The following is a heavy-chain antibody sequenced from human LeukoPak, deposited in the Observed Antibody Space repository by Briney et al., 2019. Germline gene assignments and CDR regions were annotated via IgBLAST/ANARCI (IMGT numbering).Heavy chain of an antibody. D-gene: IGHD6-25*01. CDR3: ARDSGRMDV. CDR2: IYHSGST. V-gene: IGHV4-59*01. J-gene: IGHJ6*02. CDR1: RDSMKSYY. Sequence: SETLSLTCTVSRDSMKSYYWSWIRQPPGKGLEWIGYIYHSGSTYYNPSLKSRVTISVDTSKNQFSLKLSSVTAADTAVYYCARDSGRMDVWGQGTTVAVSS.